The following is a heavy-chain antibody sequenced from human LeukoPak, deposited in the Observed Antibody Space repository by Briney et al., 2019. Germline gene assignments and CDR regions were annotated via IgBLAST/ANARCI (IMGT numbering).Heavy chain of an antibody. Sequence: PSETLSLTCAVYGGSFSGYYCHWIRQPPGKGLEWIGEISHSGSTKYYPSLKSRVTISVDTSKNQFSLKLSSATAADTAVYYCFLWDTVVSRDYWGQGTLVTVSS. CDR1: GGSFSGYY. CDR3: FLWDTVVSRDY. J-gene: IGHJ4*02. D-gene: IGHD4-23*01. V-gene: IGHV4-34*01. CDR2: ISHSGST.